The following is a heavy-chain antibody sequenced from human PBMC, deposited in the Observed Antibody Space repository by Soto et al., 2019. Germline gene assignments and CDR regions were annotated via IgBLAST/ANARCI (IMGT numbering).Heavy chain of an antibody. J-gene: IGHJ4*02. CDR3: AKAGVVGWELINSFDY. V-gene: IGHV3-23*01. CDR2: ISGSGGST. CDR1: GFTFSSYA. D-gene: IGHD1-26*01. Sequence: GGSLRLSCAASGFTFSSYAMSWVRQAPGKGLEWVSAISGSGGSTYYADSVKGRFTISRDNSKNRLYLQMNSLRAEDTAVYYCAKAGVVGWELINSFDYWGQGTLVTVSS.